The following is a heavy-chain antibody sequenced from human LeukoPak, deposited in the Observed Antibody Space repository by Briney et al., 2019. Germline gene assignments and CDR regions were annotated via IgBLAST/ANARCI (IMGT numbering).Heavy chain of an antibody. V-gene: IGHV3-33*01. CDR1: GFTFSRYA. J-gene: IGHJ4*02. Sequence: GMSLRLSCAASGFTFSRYAMHWVRQAPGKGLEGVAFIWNDGSNQNYADSVKGRFTISRDNSKKMVYVQMNSLRVDDTAVYYCARDWYYDSAGYFPYWGLGTLVTLSS. CDR2: IWNDGSNQ. D-gene: IGHD3-22*01. CDR3: ARDWYYDSAGYFPY.